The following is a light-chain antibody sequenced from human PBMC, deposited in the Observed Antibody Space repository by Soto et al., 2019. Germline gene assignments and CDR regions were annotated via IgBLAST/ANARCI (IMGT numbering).Light chain of an antibody. CDR3: QQYGSLPIN. V-gene: IGKV1-33*01. CDR2: DAS. J-gene: IGKJ5*01. Sequence: QMTQSPSSLSASIGDRVTISCQASQDVGNFLNWYQQRPGKAPYLLIYDASNLDSGVSSRFSGSGSGRDFSFTITSLQPDDVAPYFCQQYGSLPINFGQGTRLDI. CDR1: QDVGNF.